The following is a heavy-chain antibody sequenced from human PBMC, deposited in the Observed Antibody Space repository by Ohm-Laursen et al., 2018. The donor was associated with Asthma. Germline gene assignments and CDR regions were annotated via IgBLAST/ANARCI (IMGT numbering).Heavy chain of an antibody. D-gene: IGHD4-23*01. V-gene: IGHV4-31*03. CDR2: IYDSGMT. CDR3: ARGVDYGGNHLDS. CDR1: GGTISSGGHY. Sequence: SQTLSLTCTVSGGTISSGGHYWNWIRQEPGKGLEWIGNIYDSGMTYYKASLKSRITISVDSSKNQLSLKLTSVTAADTAVYYCARGVDYGGNHLDSWGQGTLVTVSS. J-gene: IGHJ4*02.